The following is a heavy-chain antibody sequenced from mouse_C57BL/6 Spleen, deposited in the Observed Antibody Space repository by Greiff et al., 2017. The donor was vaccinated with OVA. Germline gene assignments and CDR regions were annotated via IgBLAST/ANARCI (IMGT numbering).Heavy chain of an antibody. J-gene: IGHJ4*01. V-gene: IGHV2-5*01. CDR2: IWRGGST. CDR3: AKKSGDYGRAMDY. Sequence: QVQLQQSGPGLVQPSQSLSITCTVSGFSLTSYGVHWVRQSPGKGLEWLGVIWRGGSTDYNAAFMSRLSITKDNSKSQVFFKMNSLQADDTAIYYGAKKSGDYGRAMDYWGQGTSVTVSS. CDR1: GFSLTSYG. D-gene: IGHD1-1*02.